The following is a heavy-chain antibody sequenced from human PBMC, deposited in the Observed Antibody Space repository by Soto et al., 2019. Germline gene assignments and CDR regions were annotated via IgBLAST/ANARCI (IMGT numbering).Heavy chain of an antibody. J-gene: IGHJ4*02. CDR2: IWYDASKQ. D-gene: IGHD2-15*01. Sequence: GGSLRLSCETSGFSFSVYGMHWVRQAPGKGLEWVSVIWYDASKQFYAASVEGRFTISRDNSKAILYLQMNSLRAEDTAVYYCAAWAEGATEVHWGQGTLVTVSS. CDR3: AAWAEGATEVH. V-gene: IGHV3-33*01. CDR1: GFSFSVYG.